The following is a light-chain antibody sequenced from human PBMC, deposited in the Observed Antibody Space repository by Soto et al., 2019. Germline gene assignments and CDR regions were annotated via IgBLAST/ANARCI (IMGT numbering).Light chain of an antibody. Sequence: DIQMTQSPSSLSASVGDRVTINCRASQSISSYLNWYQQIVGKAPNLLIYAASSLPRGVPSRFSGSGSGTYFTLTISSLQPEDFATYYCQQSYSSPRTFGQGTKVDIK. CDR2: AAS. J-gene: IGKJ1*01. CDR1: QSISSY. V-gene: IGKV1-39*01. CDR3: QQSYSSPRT.